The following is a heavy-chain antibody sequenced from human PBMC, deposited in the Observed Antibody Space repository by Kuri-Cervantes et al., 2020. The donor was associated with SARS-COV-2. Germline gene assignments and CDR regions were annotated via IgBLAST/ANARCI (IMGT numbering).Heavy chain of an antibody. CDR3: ARDHGLGATDFDY. V-gene: IGHV3-30*03. CDR2: ISYDGSNK. Sequence: GESLKISCAASGFTFSSYGMHWVRQAPGKGLEWVAVISYDGSNKYYADSVKGRFTISRDNSKNTLYLQMNSLRAEDTAVYYCARDHGLGATDFDYWGQGTLVTVSS. D-gene: IGHD1-26*01. CDR1: GFTFSSYG. J-gene: IGHJ4*02.